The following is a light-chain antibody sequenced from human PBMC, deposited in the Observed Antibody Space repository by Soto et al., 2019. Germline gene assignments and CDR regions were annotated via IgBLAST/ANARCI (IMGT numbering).Light chain of an antibody. Sequence: EIVLTQSPGTLSLSPGERATLSCRASQSVSSSYLAWYQQKPGQAPRLLIYDASSRATGIPARFSGSGSGTDFTLTISRLEPEDFAVYYCQQYGSSSTFGQGTKVEIK. CDR3: QQYGSSST. CDR1: QSVSSSY. V-gene: IGKV3-20*01. J-gene: IGKJ1*01. CDR2: DAS.